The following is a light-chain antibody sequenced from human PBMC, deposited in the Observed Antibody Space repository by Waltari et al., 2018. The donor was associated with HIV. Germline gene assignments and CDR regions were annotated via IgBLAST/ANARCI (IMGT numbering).Light chain of an antibody. Sequence: EIVMTQSPLSLPVTPGEPAAIPCRSSLNLLNTNGYFYLDWYLQRPGQSPQLLIHLGSNRASGVPDRFNASGSGTEFTLTISRVEPEDAGVYYCMQSLHIPSTFGQGTKVEIK. CDR3: MQSLHIPST. J-gene: IGKJ1*01. V-gene: IGKV2-28*01. CDR2: LGS. CDR1: LNLLNTNGYFY.